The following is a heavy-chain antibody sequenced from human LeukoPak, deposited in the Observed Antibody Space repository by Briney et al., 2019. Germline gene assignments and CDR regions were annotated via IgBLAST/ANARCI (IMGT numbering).Heavy chain of an antibody. CDR2: IYYSGST. Sequence: SETLSLTCTVSGGSISSYYWSWIRQPPGKGLEWIGYIYYSGSTNYNPSLKSRVTISVDTSKNQFSLKLSSVAAADTAVYYCARRDSSGWYYYDYWGQGTLVTVSS. CDR1: GGSISSYY. CDR3: ARRDSSGWYYYDY. D-gene: IGHD6-19*01. V-gene: IGHV4-59*08. J-gene: IGHJ4*02.